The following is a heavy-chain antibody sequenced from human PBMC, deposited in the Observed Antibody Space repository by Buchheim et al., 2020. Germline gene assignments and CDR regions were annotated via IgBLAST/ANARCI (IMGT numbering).Heavy chain of an antibody. CDR3: AREIGYDSGGYFIFSYFDY. CDR1: GFTVSSSY. CDR2: IYRGGST. D-gene: IGHD3-22*01. Sequence: EVQLVESGGGLVQPGGSLRLSCAASGFTVSSSYMSWVRQAPGKGLEWVSVIYRGGSTYYADSVKGRFTISRDNSKTTLYLQMNSLRAEDTAVYYCAREIGYDSGGYFIFSYFDYWGQGTL. V-gene: IGHV3-66*02. J-gene: IGHJ4*02.